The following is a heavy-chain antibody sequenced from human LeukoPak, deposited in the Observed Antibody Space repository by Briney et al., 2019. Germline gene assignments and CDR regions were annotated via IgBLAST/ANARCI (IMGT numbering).Heavy chain of an antibody. V-gene: IGHV1-2*02. CDR2: INPNSGGT. D-gene: IGHD3-3*01. Sequence: ASVKVSCKASGYTFTGYYMHWVRQAPGQGLKWMGWINPNSGGTNYAQEFQGRVTMTRDTSISTAYMELSRLRSDDTAVYYCAREHWSRAGDYFDYWGQGTLVTVSS. CDR1: GYTFTGYY. J-gene: IGHJ4*02. CDR3: AREHWSRAGDYFDY.